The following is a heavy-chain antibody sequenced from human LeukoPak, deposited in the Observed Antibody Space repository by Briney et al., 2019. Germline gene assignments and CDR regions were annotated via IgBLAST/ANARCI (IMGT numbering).Heavy chain of an antibody. CDR1: GGTFSSYA. D-gene: IGHD2-8*01. Sequence: SVKVSCKASGGTFSSYAISWVRQAPGQGLEWMGGIIPIFGTANYAQKFQGRVTITTDESTSTAYMELSSLRSEDTAVYYCARGGGGTTNYNWFDPWGQGTLVTVSS. CDR3: ARGGGGTTNYNWFDP. J-gene: IGHJ5*02. CDR2: IIPIFGTA. V-gene: IGHV1-69*05.